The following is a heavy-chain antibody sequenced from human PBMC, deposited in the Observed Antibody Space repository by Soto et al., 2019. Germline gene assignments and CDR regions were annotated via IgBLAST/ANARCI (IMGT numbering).Heavy chain of an antibody. CDR2: IWYDGSKK. J-gene: IGHJ4*02. Sequence: QVQLVESGGGVVQPGRSLRLSCAASGFTFSSYGMHWVRQAPGKGLEWVAVIWYDGSKKYYADSVKGRFTISRDNSKNTLYLQMNSLRAEDTAVYYSARRGDYYDSSGRLDYWGQGTLVTVSS. CDR1: GFTFSSYG. V-gene: IGHV3-33*01. CDR3: ARRGDYYDSSGRLDY. D-gene: IGHD3-22*01.